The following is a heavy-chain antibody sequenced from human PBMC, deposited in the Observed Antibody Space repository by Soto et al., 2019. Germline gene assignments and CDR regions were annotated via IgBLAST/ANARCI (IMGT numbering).Heavy chain of an antibody. Sequence: EVQLLESGGGLVQPGGSLRLSCAPSGFTFSSYAMNWVRQAPGKGLEWVAAITLSGGTRYYTDSVKGRFTIPRDNSKNTLYLQMNSLRAEDTAIYYCAKGPLGAVAGTERYFDSWGQGTLVTVSS. CDR2: ITLSGGTR. D-gene: IGHD6-19*01. CDR1: GFTFSSYA. J-gene: IGHJ4*02. V-gene: IGHV3-23*01. CDR3: AKGPLGAVAGTERYFDS.